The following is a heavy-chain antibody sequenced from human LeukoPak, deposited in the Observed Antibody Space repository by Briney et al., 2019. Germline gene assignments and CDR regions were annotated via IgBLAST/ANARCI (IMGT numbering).Heavy chain of an antibody. CDR3: ARARQSPYFEERRRGNWFDP. J-gene: IGHJ5*02. CDR2: IYYCGST. D-gene: IGHD3-9*01. CDR1: GGSFNGYY. Sequence: SETLSLICAVYGGSFNGYYWSWIPQPPGKGVEWIVEIYYCGSTNYNPFLKSRVTISVDTFQRQFSLKLSSVTAADTAVYYCARARQSPYFEERRRGNWFDPWLEPSLVSV. V-gene: IGHV4-34*01.